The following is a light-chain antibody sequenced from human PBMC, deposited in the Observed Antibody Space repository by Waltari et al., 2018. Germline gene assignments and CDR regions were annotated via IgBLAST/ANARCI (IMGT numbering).Light chain of an antibody. CDR3: HSRDTISTRV. V-gene: IGLV3-19*01. CDR1: SLIRYY. Sequence: SSELTQDPAVSVALGQTVRITCQGDSLIRYYASWYQQRPGQAPILVLYGQDNRPSGIPDRFSGSTAGDTASLTITVAQAEDDADYYCHSRDTISTRVFGGGTRLTV. CDR2: GQD. J-gene: IGLJ3*02.